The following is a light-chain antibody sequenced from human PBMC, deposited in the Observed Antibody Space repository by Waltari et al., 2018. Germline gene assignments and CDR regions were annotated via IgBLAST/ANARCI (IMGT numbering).Light chain of an antibody. CDR3: SSYTSSSTQV. Sequence: QSALTQPASVSGSPGQSITISCTGTSSDVGGYNYVSWYQQHPGKAPKLMIYVVSNRPSGVSNRFSGPKSGNTASLTISGLQAEDEADYYCSSYTSSSTQVFGGGTKLTVL. V-gene: IGLV2-14*01. J-gene: IGLJ2*01. CDR2: VVS. CDR1: SSDVGGYNY.